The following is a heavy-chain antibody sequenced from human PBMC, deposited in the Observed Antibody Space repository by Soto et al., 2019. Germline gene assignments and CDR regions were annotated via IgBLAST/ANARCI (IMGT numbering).Heavy chain of an antibody. CDR2: ISGSGGST. V-gene: IGHV3-23*01. D-gene: IGHD6-6*01. Sequence: GSLRLSCAASGFTFISRAMGWVRQAPGMGPEWVSGISGSGGSTYYADSVKGRFTISRDNSKNTLYLQMNSLRAEDTAVYYCAKRWYSTSDAFDIWGQGTMVTVSS. CDR1: GFTFISRA. CDR3: AKRWYSTSDAFDI. J-gene: IGHJ3*02.